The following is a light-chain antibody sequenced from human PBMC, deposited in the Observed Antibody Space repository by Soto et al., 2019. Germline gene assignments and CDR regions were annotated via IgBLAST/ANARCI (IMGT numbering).Light chain of an antibody. CDR2: DVS. CDR3: ISYTTSSTHVV. V-gene: IGLV2-14*01. Sequence: QSALTQPASVSGSPGQSITISCTGTSSDVGSYNYVSWYQQYPGKAPKLMIYDVSNRPSGVSYRFSGSKAGNTASLTSSGLQAEDEADYYCISYTTSSTHVVFGGGTKLTVL. J-gene: IGLJ2*01. CDR1: SSDVGSYNY.